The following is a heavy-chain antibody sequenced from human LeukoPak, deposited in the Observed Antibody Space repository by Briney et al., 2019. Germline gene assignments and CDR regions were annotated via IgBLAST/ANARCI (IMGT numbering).Heavy chain of an antibody. D-gene: IGHD3-10*01. V-gene: IGHV1-18*04. CDR3: ARDTGVLSYGSGSYYTANWFDP. Sequence: ASLKVSCKASGYTFTGYYMHWVRQAPGQGLEWMGWISAYNGNTNYAQKLQGRVTMTTDTSTSTAYMELRSLRSDDTAVYYCARDTGVLSYGSGSYYTANWFDPWGQGTLVTVSS. CDR1: GYTFTGYY. J-gene: IGHJ5*02. CDR2: ISAYNGNT.